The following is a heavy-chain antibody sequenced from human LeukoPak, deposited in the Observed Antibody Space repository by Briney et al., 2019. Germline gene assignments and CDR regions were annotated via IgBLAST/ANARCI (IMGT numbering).Heavy chain of an antibody. J-gene: IGHJ4*02. V-gene: IGHV3-7*04. CDR1: GFSVSAYW. CDR3: ARVKLYNYAHGADY. D-gene: IGHD5-18*01. Sequence: PGGSLRLSCAASGFSVSAYWMSWVRQAPGTGLEWVANVKYDGSEIYYLESVKDRFTISRDNAKNSLYLQMSGLRAEDTAVYYCARVKLYNYAHGADYWGQGTLVTVSS. CDR2: VKYDGSEI.